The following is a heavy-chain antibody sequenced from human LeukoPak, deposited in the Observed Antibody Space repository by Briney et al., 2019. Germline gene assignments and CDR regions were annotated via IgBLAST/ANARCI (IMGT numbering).Heavy chain of an antibody. J-gene: IGHJ3*02. CDR2: IYYSGST. CDR3: AREVGAIGAFDI. D-gene: IGHD1-26*01. Sequence: SETLSLTCTVSGGSISSSSYYWGWIRQPPGKGLEWIGSIYYSGSTYYNPSLKSRVTISVDTSKNQFSLKLSSVTAADTAVYYCAREVGAIGAFDIWGQGTMVTVSS. CDR1: GGSISSSSYY. V-gene: IGHV4-39*07.